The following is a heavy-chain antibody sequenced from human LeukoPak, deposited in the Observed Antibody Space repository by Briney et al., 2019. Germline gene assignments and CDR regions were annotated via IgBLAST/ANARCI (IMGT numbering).Heavy chain of an antibody. J-gene: IGHJ4*02. V-gene: IGHV1-18*01. CDR2: ISAYNGNT. D-gene: IGHD5-12*01. CDR3: ARVPGGLGGYGSTTPYYFDY. CDR1: GYTFTSYG. Sequence: ASVKVSCKASGYTFTSYGISWVRQAPGQGLEWMGWISAYNGNTNYAQKFQGRVTITADESTSTAYMELSSLRSEDTAVYYCARVPGGLGGYGSTTPYYFDYWGQGTLVTVSS.